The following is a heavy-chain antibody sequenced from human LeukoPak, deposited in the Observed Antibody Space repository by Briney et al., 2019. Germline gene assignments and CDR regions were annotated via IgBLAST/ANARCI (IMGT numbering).Heavy chain of an antibody. D-gene: IGHD1-14*01. J-gene: IGHJ4*02. Sequence: SETLPLTCTVSLDSTTSNFWSWVRQPPGKGLEWIGEIRRSGSPNYNPSLQSRVTISIDRSRNQIALELSSVTAADTAVYYCAREILGGFNPGAYWGQGTLVTVSS. CDR1: LDSTTSNF. CDR2: IRRSGSP. V-gene: IGHV4-4*02. CDR3: AREILGGFNPGAY.